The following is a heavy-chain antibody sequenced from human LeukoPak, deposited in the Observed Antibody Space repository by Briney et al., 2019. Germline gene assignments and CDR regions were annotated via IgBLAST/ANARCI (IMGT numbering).Heavy chain of an antibody. CDR2: IKQDGSEK. Sequence: PGGSLRLSCAASGFTFSSYWMSWVRQAPGKGLEWVANIKQDGSEKYYVDSVKGRFTISRDNAKNSLYLQMNSLRAEDTAVYYCARADTVTSAPIGGYYYYYMDVWGKGTTVTVSS. CDR1: GFTFSSYW. V-gene: IGHV3-7*01. D-gene: IGHD4-17*01. J-gene: IGHJ6*03. CDR3: ARADTVTSAPIGGYYYYYMDV.